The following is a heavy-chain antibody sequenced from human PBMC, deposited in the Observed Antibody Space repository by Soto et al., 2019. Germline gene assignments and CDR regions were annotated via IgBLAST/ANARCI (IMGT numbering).Heavy chain of an antibody. CDR3: ARLAYYDSSGYLFDAFDI. D-gene: IGHD3-22*01. V-gene: IGHV4-39*01. Sequence: PSETLSLTCTVSGGSISSSSYYWGWIRQPPGKGLEWIGSIYYSGSTYYNPSLKSRVTISVDTSKNQFSLKLSSATAADTAVYYCARLAYYDSSGYLFDAFDIWGQGTMVTVSS. CDR1: GGSISSSSYY. J-gene: IGHJ3*02. CDR2: IYYSGST.